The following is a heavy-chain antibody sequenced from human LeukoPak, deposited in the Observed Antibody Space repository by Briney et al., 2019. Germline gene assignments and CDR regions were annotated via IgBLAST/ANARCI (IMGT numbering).Heavy chain of an antibody. CDR2: IYGGGTNT. J-gene: IGHJ4*02. CDR3: AKRITEAAGSYLDS. D-gene: IGHD6-19*01. CDR1: GFSFSSFA. V-gene: IGHV3-23*01. Sequence: GGSLRLSCAGSGFSFSSFAMTWVRQAPGKGLERVSTIYGGGTNTFYADSVKGRFTISRDDSKNMQFLEMDSLRPEDTAVYFCAKRITEAAGSYLDSWGQGTLVTVSS.